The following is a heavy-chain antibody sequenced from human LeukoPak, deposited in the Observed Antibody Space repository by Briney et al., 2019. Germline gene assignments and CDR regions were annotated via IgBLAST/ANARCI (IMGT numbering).Heavy chain of an antibody. J-gene: IGHJ4*02. CDR1: GGSISTYY. CDR2: IYYSGST. V-gene: IGHV4-59*01. CDR3: ARARYDGYNYLFDY. Sequence: PSETLSLTCTVSGGSISTYYWSWIRQPPGKGLEWIGYIYYSGSTNYNPSLKSRVTISVDTSKNQFSLKLSSVTAADTAVYYCARARYDGYNYLFDYWGQGTLVTVSS. D-gene: IGHD5-24*01.